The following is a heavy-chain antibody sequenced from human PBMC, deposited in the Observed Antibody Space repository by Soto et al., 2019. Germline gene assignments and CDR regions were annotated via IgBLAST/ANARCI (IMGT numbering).Heavy chain of an antibody. J-gene: IGHJ6*02. V-gene: IGHV3-21*01. Sequence: ESGGGLVKPGGSLRLSCAASGFTFSSYSMNWVRQAPGKGLEWVSSISSSSSYIYYADSVKGRFTISRDNAKNSLYLQMNSLRAEDTAVYYCARELLRSPDNYYYYGMDVWGQGTTVTVSS. CDR2: ISSSSSYI. CDR3: ARELLRSPDNYYYYGMDV. CDR1: GFTFSSYS.